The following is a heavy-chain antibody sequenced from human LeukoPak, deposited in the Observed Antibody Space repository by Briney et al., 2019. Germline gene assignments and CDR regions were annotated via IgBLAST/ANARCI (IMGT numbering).Heavy chain of an antibody. D-gene: IGHD2-21*01. CDR2: ISSSSSTI. CDR3: ARDHNWHISYNYYYGMDV. J-gene: IGHJ6*02. CDR1: GFTFSSYS. V-gene: IGHV3-48*04. Sequence: GGSLRLSCAASGFTFSSYSMNWVRQAPGKGLEWVSYISSSSSTIYYADSVKGRFTISRDNAKNSLYLQMNSLRAEDTAVYYCARDHNWHISYNYYYGMDVWGQGTTVTVSS.